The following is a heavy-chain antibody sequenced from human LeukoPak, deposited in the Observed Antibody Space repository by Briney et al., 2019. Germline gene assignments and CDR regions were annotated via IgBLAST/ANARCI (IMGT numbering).Heavy chain of an antibody. J-gene: IGHJ6*02. V-gene: IGHV3-23*01. CDR2: ITSSGGST. CDR3: ASVPAAIWGAPPDV. CDR1: GFTFSSYA. Sequence: GGSLRLSCAASGFTFSSYAMTWVRQAPGKGLEWVSTITSSGGSTYYADSVKGRFTISRDNSKNTLYLQMNSLRAEDTAVYYCASVPAAIWGAPPDVWGQGTTVTVSS. D-gene: IGHD2-2*01.